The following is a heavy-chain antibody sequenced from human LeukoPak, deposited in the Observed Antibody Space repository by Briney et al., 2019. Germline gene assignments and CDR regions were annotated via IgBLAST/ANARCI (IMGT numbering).Heavy chain of an antibody. V-gene: IGHV3-48*02. D-gene: IGHD1-26*01. J-gene: IGHJ4*02. CDR2: ITASGTAM. CDR1: GFTFSSYS. CDR3: ASSGSYRFDY. Sequence: GGSLRLSCAASGFTFSSYSMNWVRQAPGKGLEWVSHITASGTAMFYADSVKGRFTISRDNAKNSLYLQMNSLRDEDTAVYYCASSGSYRFDYLGQGTLVTVSS.